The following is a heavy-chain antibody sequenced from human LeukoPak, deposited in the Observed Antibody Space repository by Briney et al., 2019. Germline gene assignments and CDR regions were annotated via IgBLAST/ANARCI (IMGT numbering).Heavy chain of an antibody. J-gene: IGHJ4*02. V-gene: IGHV4-34*01. CDR3: ARGRYYYDSTYGY. CDR1: GGSFSGYY. CDR2: INHSGST. Sequence: SETLSLTCAVYGGSFSGYYWSWIRQPPGKGLEWIGEINHSGSTNYNPSLKSRVTISVGTSKNQFSLKLSSVTAADTAVYYCARGRYYYDSTYGYWGQGTLVTVSS. D-gene: IGHD3-22*01.